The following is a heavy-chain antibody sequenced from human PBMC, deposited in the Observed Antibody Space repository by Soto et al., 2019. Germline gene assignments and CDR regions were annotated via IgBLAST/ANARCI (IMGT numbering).Heavy chain of an antibody. V-gene: IGHV4-31*03. D-gene: IGHD2-15*01. J-gene: IGHJ6*02. CDR1: GGSISSGGYY. CDR2: IYYSGST. Sequence: SETLSLTCTVSGGSISSGGYYWSWIRQHPGKGLEWIGYIYYSGSTYYNPSLKSRVTISVDTSKNQFSLKLSSVTAADTAVYDCARVVYCSGDSGYGGDRTYGMDGWGQGTTVTVSS. CDR3: ARVVYCSGDSGYGGDRTYGMDG.